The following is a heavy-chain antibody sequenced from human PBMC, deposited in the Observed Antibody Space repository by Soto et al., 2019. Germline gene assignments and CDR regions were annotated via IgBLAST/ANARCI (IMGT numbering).Heavy chain of an antibody. J-gene: IGHJ4*02. CDR1: GGSIRSYY. CDR2: VYYSGSA. CDR3: ARGSMVRGPTPFDY. V-gene: IGHV4-59*01. D-gene: IGHD3-10*01. Sequence: SETLSLTCNVSGGSIRSYYWNWIRQPPGKTLEWIGDVYYSGSANYNPSLKSRVTISVDMSKNQFSLKLNSVTAADTAVYYCARGSMVRGPTPFDYWGQGTLVTVSS.